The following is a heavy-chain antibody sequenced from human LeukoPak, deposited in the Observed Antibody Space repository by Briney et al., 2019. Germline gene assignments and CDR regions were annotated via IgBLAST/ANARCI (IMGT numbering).Heavy chain of an antibody. CDR2: ISSGSSYI. J-gene: IGHJ4*02. CDR3: ARHRGGAGYYSHGY. D-gene: IGHD3-9*01. Sequence: GGSLRLSCAASGFTFSSYNMNWVRQAPGKGLEWVSFISSGSSYIYYADSVKGRFTISRDNAKNSLYLQMNSLRAEDTAVYYWARHRGGAGYYSHGYWGQGTLVTVSS. V-gene: IGHV3-21*01. CDR1: GFTFSSYN.